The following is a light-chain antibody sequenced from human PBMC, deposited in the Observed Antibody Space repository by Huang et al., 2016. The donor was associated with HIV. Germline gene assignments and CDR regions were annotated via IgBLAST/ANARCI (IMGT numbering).Light chain of an antibody. CDR1: QNIGIY. Sequence: DVHMTQSPSSLSASVGDRVTITCRARQNIGIYLNWYQQKHGKAPNILIYGTSNLRTGVPSRFSAGGSGTDFTLTSSSLQPEDVGTYYCHQSYNTPDTFGQGTKLQI. J-gene: IGKJ2*01. CDR2: GTS. CDR3: HQSYNTPDT. V-gene: IGKV1-39*01.